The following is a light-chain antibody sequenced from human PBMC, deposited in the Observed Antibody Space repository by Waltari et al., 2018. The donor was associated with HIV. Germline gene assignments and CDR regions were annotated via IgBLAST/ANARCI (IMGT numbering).Light chain of an antibody. Sequence: QSALTQPASVSGSPGQSITISCTGTSSDVGGYNLVSWYQQHPGKAPKLMIYEVSKWPSGVSNRFPGSKSGNTASLTISGLQAEDEADYYCCAYAGSTTYVIFGGGTKLTVL. CDR3: CAYAGSTTYVI. CDR2: EVS. J-gene: IGLJ2*01. CDR1: SSDVGGYNL. V-gene: IGLV2-23*02.